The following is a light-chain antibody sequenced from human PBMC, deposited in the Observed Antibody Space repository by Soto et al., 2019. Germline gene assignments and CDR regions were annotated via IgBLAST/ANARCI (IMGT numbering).Light chain of an antibody. CDR2: DAS. CDR1: QSVGSSY. J-gene: IGKJ1*01. CDR3: QQYGSSPWT. Sequence: EIVLTQSPGTLSLSPGERATLSCRASQSVGSSYLAWYQQKPGQAPRLLIYDASSRATGIPGRFSGGASGTDFTLTISRLEPEDFAVYYCQQYGSSPWTFGQGTKVEIK. V-gene: IGKV3-20*01.